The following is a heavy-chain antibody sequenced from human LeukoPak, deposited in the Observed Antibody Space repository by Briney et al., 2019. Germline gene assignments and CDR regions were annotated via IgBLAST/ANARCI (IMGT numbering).Heavy chain of an antibody. D-gene: IGHD2-21*02. CDR2: MNPNSGNT. V-gene: IGHV1-8*03. CDR1: GYTFTSYG. CDR3: ARDRWSHIVVVTATLPYNWFDP. J-gene: IGHJ5*02. Sequence: ASVKVSCKASGYTFTSYGISWVRQAPGQGLEWMGWMNPNSGNTGYAQKFQGRVTITRDTSASTAYMELSSLRSEDTAVYYCARDRWSHIVVVTATLPYNWFDPWGQGTLVTVSS.